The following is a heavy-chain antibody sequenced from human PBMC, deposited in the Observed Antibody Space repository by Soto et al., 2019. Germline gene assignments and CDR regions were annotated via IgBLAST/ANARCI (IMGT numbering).Heavy chain of an antibody. J-gene: IGHJ6*02. CDR1: GGTFSSYA. V-gene: IGHV1-69*13. CDR2: IIPIFGTA. D-gene: IGHD5-12*01. Sequence: ASVKVSCKASGGTFSSYAISWVRQAPGQGLEWMGGIIPIFGTANYAQKFQGRVTVTADESTSTAYMELSSLRSEDTAVYYCARGRAATIYYYYGMDVWGQGTTVTVSS. CDR3: ARGRAATIYYYYGMDV.